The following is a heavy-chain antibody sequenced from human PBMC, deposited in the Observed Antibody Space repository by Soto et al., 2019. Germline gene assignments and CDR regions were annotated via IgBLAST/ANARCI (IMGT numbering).Heavy chain of an antibody. CDR1: GFSFSSSA. J-gene: IGHJ4*02. Sequence: SGGSLRLSCEASGFSFSSSAMNWVRQAPGKGLEWISVISGSGGATYFADSVKGRFTISRDNSKNTLYLQMNSLRAEDTAVYYCAKATLRVVHPLVFDHWGQESLVTVSS. V-gene: IGHV3-23*01. D-gene: IGHD3-3*01. CDR2: ISGSGGAT. CDR3: AKATLRVVHPLVFDH.